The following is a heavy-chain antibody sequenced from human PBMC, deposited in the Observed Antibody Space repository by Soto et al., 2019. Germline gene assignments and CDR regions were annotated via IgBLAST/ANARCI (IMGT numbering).Heavy chain of an antibody. J-gene: IGHJ5*02. CDR1: GFTFSSYG. Sequence: VQLVESGGGVVQPGRSLRLSCAASGFTFSSYGMHWVRQAPGKGLEWVAVISYDGSNKYYADSVKGRFTISRDNSKNTLYLQMNSLRAEDTAVYYCAKGPERGTSGWFDPWGQGTLVTVSS. CDR3: AKGPERGTSGWFDP. CDR2: ISYDGSNK. V-gene: IGHV3-30*18. D-gene: IGHD1-1*01.